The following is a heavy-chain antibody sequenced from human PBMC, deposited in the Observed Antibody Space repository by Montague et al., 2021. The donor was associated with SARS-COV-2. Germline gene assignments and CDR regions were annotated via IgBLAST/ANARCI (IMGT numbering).Heavy chain of an antibody. J-gene: IGHJ4*02. CDR1: GGSITSGGYY. V-gene: IGHV4-31*03. D-gene: IGHD1-14*01. CDR2: LYYNEMT. Sequence: TLSLTCSVSGGSITSGGYYWTWIRQRPGGDLEWLGSLYYNEMTHYSPSLKSRASFSLDTSKNQFSLKLTSATATDSALYFCVSSLPGNQFQFDYWGQGALVTVSS. CDR3: VSSLPGNQFQFDY.